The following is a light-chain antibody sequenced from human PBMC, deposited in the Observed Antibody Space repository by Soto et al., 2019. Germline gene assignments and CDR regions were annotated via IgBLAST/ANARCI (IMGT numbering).Light chain of an antibody. J-gene: IGLJ2*01. CDR2: LIG. V-gene: IGLV1-44*01. CDR3: AALDDNLNGPV. Sequence: QSVLTQPPSASGTPGQRVTISCSGSSSNIGRNTVNWYQQLPGTAPKLLISLIGQRPSGVPDRFSGSKSGTSASLAISGLQAEDEADYYCAALDDNLNGPVFGGGTKLTVL. CDR1: SSNIGRNT.